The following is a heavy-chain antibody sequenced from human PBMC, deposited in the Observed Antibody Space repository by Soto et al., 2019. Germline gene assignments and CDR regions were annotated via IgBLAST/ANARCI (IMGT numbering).Heavy chain of an antibody. CDR2: IIPIFGTA. V-gene: IGHV1-69*13. CDR1: GGTFSSYA. Sequence: GASVKVSCQASGGTFSSYAISWVRQAPGQGLEWMGGIIPIFGTANYAQKFQGRVTITADESTSTAYMELSSLRSEDTAVYYCARSPAYYYDSSGSDPYGLDVWGQGTTVTVSS. J-gene: IGHJ6*02. CDR3: ARSPAYYYDSSGSDPYGLDV. D-gene: IGHD3-22*01.